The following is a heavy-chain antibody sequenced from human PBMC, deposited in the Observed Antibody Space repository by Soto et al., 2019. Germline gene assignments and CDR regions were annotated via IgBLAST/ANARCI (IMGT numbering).Heavy chain of an antibody. CDR2: ISGSGDNT. D-gene: IGHD3-10*01. V-gene: IGHV3-23*01. CDR3: AKEYYRGAGPDY. Sequence: EVQLLESEGGLLQPGGSLRLSCAASGFTFSSYAMGWVRQAPGKGLEWVSEISGSGDNTYYGDSVKGRFTVSRDNSKNMFYLQMNSLRAEDTAMYYCAKEYYRGAGPDYWGQGTLVTVSS. CDR1: GFTFSSYA. J-gene: IGHJ4*02.